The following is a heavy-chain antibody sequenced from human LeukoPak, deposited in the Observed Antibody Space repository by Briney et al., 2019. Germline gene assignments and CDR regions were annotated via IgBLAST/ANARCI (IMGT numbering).Heavy chain of an antibody. V-gene: IGHV4-59*01. D-gene: IGHD3-22*01. CDR3: ARHDTSHYYYYYMDV. CDR2: IYYSGST. J-gene: IGHJ6*03. Sequence: PSETLSLTCAVYGGSFSGYYWSWIRQPPGQGLEWIGYIYYSGSTNYNPSLKSRVTISVDTSKNQFSLKLSSVTAADTAVYYCARHDTSHYYYYYMDVWGKGTTVTVSS. CDR1: GGSFSGYY.